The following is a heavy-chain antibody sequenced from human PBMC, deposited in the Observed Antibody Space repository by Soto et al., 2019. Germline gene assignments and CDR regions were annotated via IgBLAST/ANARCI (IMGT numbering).Heavy chain of an antibody. Sequence: SETLSLTFAVSGGSISSSNWWSWVRQPPGKGLEWIGEIYHSGSTNYNPSLKSRVTISVDKSKNQFSLKLSSVTAADTAVYYCAGLQDYYYDSSGWSDCWGQGTMVGASS. D-gene: IGHD3-22*01. J-gene: IGHJ4*01. V-gene: IGHV4-4*02. CDR2: IYHSGST. CDR1: GGSISSSNW. CDR3: AGLQDYYYDSSGWSDC.